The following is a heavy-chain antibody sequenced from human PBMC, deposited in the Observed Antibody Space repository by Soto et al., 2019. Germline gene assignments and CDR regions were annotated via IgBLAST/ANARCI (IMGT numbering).Heavy chain of an antibody. D-gene: IGHD6-6*01. Sequence: PGGSLRLSCAASGFTFSGYWMRWVRQAPGKGLEWVANIKQDGSEKYYVDSVKGRVTVSRDNAKNSLYLQMNSLRAEDTAVYYCSRGIRIAARPVYFDCWGQGTLVTVSS. CDR3: SRGIRIAARPVYFDC. V-gene: IGHV3-7*03. CDR1: GFTFSGYW. J-gene: IGHJ4*02. CDR2: IKQDGSEK.